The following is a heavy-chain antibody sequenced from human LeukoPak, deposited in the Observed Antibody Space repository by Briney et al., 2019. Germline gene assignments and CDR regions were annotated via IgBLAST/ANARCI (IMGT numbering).Heavy chain of an antibody. CDR3: ARQRSLVRGYFDY. V-gene: IGHV4-59*08. D-gene: IGHD3-10*01. CDR1: GGSISSYS. Sequence: SETLSLTCTVSGGSISSYSWSWIRQPPGKGLEWIGYIYYSGSTNYNPSLKSRVTISVDTSKNQFSLKLSSVTAADTAVYYCARQRSLVRGYFDYWGQGTLVTVSS. J-gene: IGHJ4*02. CDR2: IYYSGST.